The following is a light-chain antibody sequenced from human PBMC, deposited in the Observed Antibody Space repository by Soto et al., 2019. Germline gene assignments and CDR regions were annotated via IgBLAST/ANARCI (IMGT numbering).Light chain of an antibody. Sequence: EILLTQSPGTLSLSPGERATLSCRASQSVRNSYLAWYQQKPGQAPRLLIYGASGRATGIPDRFSGSGSGTDFTLPISRLEPEDFAVYYCQQYGSSPYIFGQGTKLEI. J-gene: IGKJ2*01. V-gene: IGKV3-20*01. CDR1: QSVRNSY. CDR2: GAS. CDR3: QQYGSSPYI.